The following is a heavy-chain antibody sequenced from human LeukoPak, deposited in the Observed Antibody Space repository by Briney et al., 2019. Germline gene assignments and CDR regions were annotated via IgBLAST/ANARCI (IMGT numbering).Heavy chain of an antibody. Sequence: SETLSRTCTVSGGSISSYYWSWIRQPAGKGLEWIGRIYTSGSTNYNPSLKSRVTMSVDTSKNQFSLKLSSVTAADTAVYYCARGSLPAAMGYYYMDVWGKGTTVTVSS. CDR1: GGSISSYY. CDR2: IYTSGST. D-gene: IGHD2-2*01. V-gene: IGHV4-4*07. J-gene: IGHJ6*03. CDR3: ARGSLPAAMGYYYMDV.